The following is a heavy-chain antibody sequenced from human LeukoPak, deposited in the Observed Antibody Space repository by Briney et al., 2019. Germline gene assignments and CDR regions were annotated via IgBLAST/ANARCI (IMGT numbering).Heavy chain of an antibody. CDR2: IYDRGPA. CDR1: GGAITSGGYS. Sequence: SETLSLTCTVSGGAITSGGYSWNWIRQPPGKGLEWIGCIYDRGPAYYNPSLKSRFTISVDRPKNQFFLNVTPLTAADTAVYYCARSRQASGLFNSWGQGTLVVVSS. D-gene: IGHD3-10*01. J-gene: IGHJ5*01. CDR3: ARSRQASGLFNS. V-gene: IGHV4-30-2*01.